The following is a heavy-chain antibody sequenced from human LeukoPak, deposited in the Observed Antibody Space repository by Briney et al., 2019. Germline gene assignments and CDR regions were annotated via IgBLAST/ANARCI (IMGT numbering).Heavy chain of an antibody. Sequence: PSETLSLTCTVSGGSITSYYWTWIRQPPGKGLEWIGYIYYSGSTNYNPSLKSRVTISVDTSKNQFSLKLNSVTAADTAVYYCARDLGKSLPAVMAWAYWGQGTLVTVSS. D-gene: IGHD2-8*01. CDR2: IYYSGST. CDR1: GGSITSYY. J-gene: IGHJ4*02. CDR3: ARDLGKSLPAVMAWAY. V-gene: IGHV4-59*01.